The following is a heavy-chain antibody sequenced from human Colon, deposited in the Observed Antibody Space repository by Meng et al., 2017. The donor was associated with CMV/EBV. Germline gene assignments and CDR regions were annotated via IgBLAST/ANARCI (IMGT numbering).Heavy chain of an antibody. J-gene: IGHJ4*02. CDR2: ITGSSSYM. Sequence: GGSLRLSCAASGFTISNNYMTWVRQAPGKGLEWVSSITGSSSYMYYADSVKGRFTISRDNAKNSLYLQMNSLRAEDTAVYYCARDPGDGSDWGQGTLVTVSS. D-gene: IGHD2-15*01. CDR3: ARDPGDGSD. CDR1: GFTISNNY. V-gene: IGHV3-21*01.